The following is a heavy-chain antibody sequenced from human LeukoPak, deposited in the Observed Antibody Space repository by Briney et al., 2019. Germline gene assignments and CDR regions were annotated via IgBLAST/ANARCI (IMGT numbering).Heavy chain of an antibody. D-gene: IGHD6-13*01. CDR3: ARDIFRRSAAGTFWFDP. J-gene: IGHJ5*02. V-gene: IGHV1-69*13. CDR2: IIPIFGTA. Sequence: SVKVSCKASGGTFSSYAISWVRQAPGQGLEWMGGIIPIFGTANYAQKFHGRVTITADESTSTAYMELSSLRSEDTAVYYCARDIFRRSAAGTFWFDPWGQGTLVTVSS. CDR1: GGTFSSYA.